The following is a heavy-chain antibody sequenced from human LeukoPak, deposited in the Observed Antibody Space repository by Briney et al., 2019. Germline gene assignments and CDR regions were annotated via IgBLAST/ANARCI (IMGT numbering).Heavy chain of an antibody. CDR3: AKRKGVGSNTEHFEY. CDR1: GFTFSSYT. J-gene: IGHJ4*02. V-gene: IGHV3-23*01. Sequence: GGSLRLSCAASGFTFSSYTMSWVRQAPEKGLEWVSPISGSGGRTYYADSVKGRFTISRDNSKNTQYLQMNRLRAEDTAVYYCAKRKGVGSNTEHFEYWGQGTLVTVSS. D-gene: IGHD2-2*01. CDR2: ISGSGGRT.